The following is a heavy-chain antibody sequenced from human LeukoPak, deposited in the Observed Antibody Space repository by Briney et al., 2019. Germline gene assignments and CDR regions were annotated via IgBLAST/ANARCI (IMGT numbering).Heavy chain of an antibody. D-gene: IGHD2-2*01. CDR2: ISGSGGST. CDR3: AKEIVVVPAAMVEGLGSSSWVDY. V-gene: IGHV3-23*01. CDR1: GFTFSNYA. J-gene: IGHJ4*02. Sequence: GGSLRLSCAASGFTFSNYAMSWVRQAPGKGLEWGPVISGSGGSTYYADSVKGRFTISRDNSKNMLYLQMNSLRAEDTAVYYCAKEIVVVPAAMVEGLGSSSWVDYWGQETLVTVSS.